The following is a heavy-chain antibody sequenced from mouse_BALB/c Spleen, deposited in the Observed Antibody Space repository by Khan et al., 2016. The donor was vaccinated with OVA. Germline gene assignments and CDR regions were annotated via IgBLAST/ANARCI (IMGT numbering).Heavy chain of an antibody. Sequence: VQLQQSGPELEKPGASVKLSCKASGYSFTGYNMNWVKQSNGKSLEWIGNIDPYSGGISYNQKFKGKATLTVDNSSSTAYMQLKSLTAEESAVYYGARSTWYFEFWGAGTTVTVSS. CDR2: IDPYSGGI. CDR3: ARSTWYFEF. CDR1: GYSFTGYN. J-gene: IGHJ1*01. V-gene: IGHV1S135*01.